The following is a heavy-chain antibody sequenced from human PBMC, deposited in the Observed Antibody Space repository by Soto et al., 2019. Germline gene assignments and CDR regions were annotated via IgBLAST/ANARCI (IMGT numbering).Heavy chain of an antibody. J-gene: IGHJ3*01. D-gene: IGHD2-21*02. CDR2: IYHSGSA. V-gene: IGHV4-4*02. CDR1: GGSVSSSNW. CDR3: ARVPGVVVSADDAFDL. Sequence: QVQLQESGPGLVKPSGTLSLTCAVSGGSVSSSNWWSWVRQSPGKGLEWMGEIYHSGSAHYNPSLKSRATISLDKSKNQFSLRLTSVTAADTAVYYCARVPGVVVSADDAFDLWGPGTRVIVSS.